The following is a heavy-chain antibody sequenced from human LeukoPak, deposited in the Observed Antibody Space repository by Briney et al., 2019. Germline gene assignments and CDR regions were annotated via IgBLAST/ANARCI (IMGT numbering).Heavy chain of an antibody. D-gene: IGHD2-15*01. Sequence: GGSLRLSCAASGFTFSSYGMHWVRQAPGKGLEWVAVIWYDGSNKYYADSVKGRFTISRDNSKNTLYLQMNSLRAEDTAVYYCARDVEGGSWDYWGQGTLVTVSS. CDR1: GFTFSSYG. J-gene: IGHJ4*02. V-gene: IGHV3-33*01. CDR2: IWYDGSNK. CDR3: ARDVEGGSWDY.